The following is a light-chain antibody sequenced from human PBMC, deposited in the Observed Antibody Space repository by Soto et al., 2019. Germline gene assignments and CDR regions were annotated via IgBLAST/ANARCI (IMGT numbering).Light chain of an antibody. V-gene: IGLV2-14*01. Sequence: QSALIQPASVSGSPGQPITISCTGTSSDVGGYNYVSWYQQHPGKAPKLMIYDVSNRPSGVSNRFSGSKSGNTASLTISGLQAEDEADYYCSSYTSSSTPVVFGGGTKLTVL. CDR1: SSDVGGYNY. CDR2: DVS. CDR3: SSYTSSSTPVV. J-gene: IGLJ2*01.